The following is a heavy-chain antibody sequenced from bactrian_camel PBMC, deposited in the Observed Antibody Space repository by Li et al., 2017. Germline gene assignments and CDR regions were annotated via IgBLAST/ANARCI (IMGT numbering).Heavy chain of an antibody. CDR2: LTMDGGTT. V-gene: IGHV3S40*01. Sequence: VQLVESGGGSVQTGGSLRLSCEASSRYTSSLDCMGWFRQAPGKGLEWVSALTMDGGTTYYADSVKGRFSISRDNAKTIIYLQMNSLKPEDTAMYFYAAERDFCSWERLQVGDFDDWGQGTQVTVS. D-gene: IGHD6*01. CDR1: SRYTSSLDC. CDR3: AAERDFCSWERLQVGDFDD. J-gene: IGHJ4*01.